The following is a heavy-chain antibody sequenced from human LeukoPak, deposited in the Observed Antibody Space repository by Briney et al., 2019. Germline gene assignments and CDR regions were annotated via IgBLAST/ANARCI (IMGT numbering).Heavy chain of an antibody. J-gene: IGHJ4*02. D-gene: IGHD6-19*01. CDR2: IKQDGSEK. Sequence: GGSLRLSCAASGFTFSSYWMSWVRKAPGKGLEWVANIKQDGSEKYYVDSVKGRFTISRDNAKNSLYLQMNSLRAEDTAVYYCARDEYSSGWYYFDYWGQGTLVTVSS. V-gene: IGHV3-7*01. CDR3: ARDEYSSGWYYFDY. CDR1: GFTFSSYW.